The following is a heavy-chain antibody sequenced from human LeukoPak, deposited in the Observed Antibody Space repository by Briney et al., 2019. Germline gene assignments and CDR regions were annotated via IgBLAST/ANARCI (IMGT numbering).Heavy chain of an antibody. Sequence: SQTLSLTCAISGDSVSSNSAAWNWIRQSPSRGLEWLGRTYYTSKWFNDYAVSVKSRIAINPDTSKNQFSLQLNSVTPEDTAVYYCAIGPIFSDRYWNWFDPWGQGTLVTVSS. CDR1: GDSVSSNSAA. J-gene: IGHJ5*02. V-gene: IGHV6-1*01. CDR3: AIGPIFSDRYWNWFDP. D-gene: IGHD2-8*02. CDR2: TYYTSKWFN.